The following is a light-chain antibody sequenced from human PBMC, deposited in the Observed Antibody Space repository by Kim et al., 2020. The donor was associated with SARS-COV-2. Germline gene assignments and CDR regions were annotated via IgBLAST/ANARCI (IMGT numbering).Light chain of an antibody. CDR1: SSDIGCYNY. J-gene: IGLJ3*02. Sequence: QSITYSCTGTSSDIGCYNYVSWYQHHPGKAPKLLIYDVTKRPSGVSNRFSGSKSGSTASLTISGLQAEDEADYYCSSYTSSKTWLFGGGTQLTVL. V-gene: IGLV2-14*03. CDR2: DVT. CDR3: SSYTSSKTWL.